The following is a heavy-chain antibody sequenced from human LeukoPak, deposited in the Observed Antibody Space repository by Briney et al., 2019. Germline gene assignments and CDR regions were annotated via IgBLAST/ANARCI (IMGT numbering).Heavy chain of an antibody. CDR3: ARGELRYFDWLLRGTYFDY. Sequence: KPSETLSLTCAVYGGSFSGYYWSWIRQPPGKGLEWIGEINHSGSTNYNPSLKSRVTISVDTSKNQFPLKLGSVTAADTAVYYCARGELRYFDWLLRGTYFDYCGQGTLVTVSS. CDR2: INHSGST. D-gene: IGHD3-9*01. J-gene: IGHJ4*02. CDR1: GGSFSGYY. V-gene: IGHV4-34*01.